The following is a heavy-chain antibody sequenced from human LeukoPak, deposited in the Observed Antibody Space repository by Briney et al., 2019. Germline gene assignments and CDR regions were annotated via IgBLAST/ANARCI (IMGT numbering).Heavy chain of an antibody. CDR1: GLTFSRYG. CDR2: ITSSTIDT. D-gene: IGHD3-9*01. CDR3: ARSPIFRGYVDY. J-gene: IGHJ4*02. V-gene: IGHV3-21*04. Sequence: GGSLRLSCRDSGLTFSRYGMNWVRQAPGKGLEWISHITSSTIDTYYADSVKGRFTISRDNAKNSLYLQMNSLRAEDTAVYYCARSPIFRGYVDYWGQGTLVTVSS.